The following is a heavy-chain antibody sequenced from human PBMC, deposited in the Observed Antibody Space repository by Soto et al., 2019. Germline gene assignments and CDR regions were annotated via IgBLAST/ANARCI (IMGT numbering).Heavy chain of an antibody. J-gene: IGHJ6*02. CDR3: TTDPYCGGDCRNYYYYYGMDV. CDR2: IKSKTDGGTT. CDR1: GFTFSNAW. D-gene: IGHD2-21*02. Sequence: GGSLRLSCAASGFTFSNAWMSWVRQAPGKGLEWVGRIKSKTDGGTTDYAAPVKGRFTISRDDSKNTLYLQMNSLKTEDTAVYYCTTDPYCGGDCRNYYYYYGMDVWGQGTTVTVSS. V-gene: IGHV3-15*01.